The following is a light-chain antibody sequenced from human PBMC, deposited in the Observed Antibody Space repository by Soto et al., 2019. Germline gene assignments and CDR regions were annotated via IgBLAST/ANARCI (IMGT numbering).Light chain of an antibody. CDR2: EVS. Sequence: QSVLAQPASVSGSPGQSITITCTVTSSDVGGYNYVSWYQQHPGKAPKLMIYEVSNRPSGVSNRFSGSKSGNTASLTISGLQAEDEADYYCSSYTSSSTLEVFGTGTKSPS. CDR3: SSYTSSSTLEV. J-gene: IGLJ1*01. CDR1: SSDVGGYNY. V-gene: IGLV2-14*01.